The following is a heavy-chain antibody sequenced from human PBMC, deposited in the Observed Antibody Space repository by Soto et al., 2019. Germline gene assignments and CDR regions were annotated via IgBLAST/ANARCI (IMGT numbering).Heavy chain of an antibody. Sequence: QVQLQESGPGLVKPSQTLSLTCTVSGGSISSGGYYWSWIRQHPGKGLEWIGYIYYTGNTYYNPSLKSRLTISLDTSENQFSLNLSSVTAADTAVYYCARTSTVVSVDYWGQGTLVTVSS. CDR1: GGSISSGGYY. J-gene: IGHJ4*02. CDR3: ARTSTVVSVDY. V-gene: IGHV4-31*03. D-gene: IGHD4-17*01. CDR2: IYYTGNT.